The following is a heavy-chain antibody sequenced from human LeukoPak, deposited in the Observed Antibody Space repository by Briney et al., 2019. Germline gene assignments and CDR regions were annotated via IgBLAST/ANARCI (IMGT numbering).Heavy chain of an antibody. CDR2: INHSGST. Sequence: SETLSLTCAVYGGSFSGYYWSWIRQPPGKGLEWIGEINHSGSTNYNPSLKSRVTISVDTSKNQFSLKLSSVTAADTAVYYCARWALKDTAMDLDAFDIWGQGTMVTVSS. J-gene: IGHJ3*02. CDR1: GGSFSGYY. D-gene: IGHD5-18*01. V-gene: IGHV4-34*01. CDR3: ARWALKDTAMDLDAFDI.